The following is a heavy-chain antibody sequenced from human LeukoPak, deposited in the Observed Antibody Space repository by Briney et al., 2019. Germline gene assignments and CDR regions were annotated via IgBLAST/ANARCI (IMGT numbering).Heavy chain of an antibody. CDR1: GGTFSSYA. D-gene: IGHD3-22*01. CDR2: IIPIFGTA. J-gene: IGHJ4*02. Sequence: GASVKVSCKASGGTFSSYAIGWVRQAPGQGLEWMGGIIPIFGTANYAQKFQGRVTITADESTSTAYMELSSLRSEDTAVYYCARSTGRRRYYYDSSGYYFYYFDYWGQGTLVTVSS. V-gene: IGHV1-69*13. CDR3: ARSTGRRRYYYDSSGYYFYYFDY.